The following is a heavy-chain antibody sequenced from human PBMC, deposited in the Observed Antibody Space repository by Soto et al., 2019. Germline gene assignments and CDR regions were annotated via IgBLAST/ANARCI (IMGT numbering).Heavy chain of an antibody. V-gene: IGHV3-30-3*01. CDR3: ARSGGYCSGGSCYSSGWYFDL. D-gene: IGHD2-15*01. CDR2: IPYDGSNK. J-gene: IGHJ2*01. Sequence: QVQLVESGGGVVQPGRSLRLSCAASGFTFSSYAMHCVRQAPGKGLEWVAVIPYDGSNKYYADSVKGRFTISRDNSKNTLYLQMNSLRAEDTAVYYCARSGGYCSGGSCYSSGWYFDLWGRGTLVTVSS. CDR1: GFTFSSYA.